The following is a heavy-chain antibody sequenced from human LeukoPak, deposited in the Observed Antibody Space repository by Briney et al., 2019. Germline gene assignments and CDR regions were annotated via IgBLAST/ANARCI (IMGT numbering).Heavy chain of an antibody. Sequence: WVRQAPGKGLEWIGSMYYSGSTYYNPSLKSRVTLSVDTSKNQFSLKLSSVTAADTAVYYCARQQSYCSSTSCSHYGMDVWGQGTTVTVSS. CDR3: ARQQSYCSSTSCSHYGMDV. V-gene: IGHV4-39*01. J-gene: IGHJ6*02. D-gene: IGHD2-2*01. CDR2: MYYSGST.